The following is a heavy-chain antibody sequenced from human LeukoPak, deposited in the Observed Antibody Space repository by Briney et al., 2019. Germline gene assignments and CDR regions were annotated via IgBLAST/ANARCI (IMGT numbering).Heavy chain of an antibody. D-gene: IGHD4/OR15-4a*01. CDR1: GSTFSNYE. CDR2: ISSSGSTL. V-gene: IGHV3-48*03. CDR3: ARYRSDDFGAFDI. Sequence: GGSLRLSCAASGSTFSNYEMNWVRQAPGKGLEWVLYISSSGSTLYYADSVKGRFTISRDNAKNSLYLQMNSLRAEDTAVYYCARYRSDDFGAFDIWGQGTMVTVSS. J-gene: IGHJ3*02.